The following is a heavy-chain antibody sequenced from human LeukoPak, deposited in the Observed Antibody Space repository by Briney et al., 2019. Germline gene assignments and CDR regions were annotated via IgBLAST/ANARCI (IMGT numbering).Heavy chain of an antibody. CDR2: IKQGGSEK. Sequence: GGSLRLSCAASGFTLSSYWMSWVRQAPGKGLEWVADIKQGGSEKYYVDSVKGRFTISRDNAKNSLYLQMNSLRAEDTAVYYCARDTTPVDVWGKGTTVTVSS. CDR1: GFTLSSYW. D-gene: IGHD1-26*01. J-gene: IGHJ6*04. V-gene: IGHV3-7*01. CDR3: ARDTTPVDV.